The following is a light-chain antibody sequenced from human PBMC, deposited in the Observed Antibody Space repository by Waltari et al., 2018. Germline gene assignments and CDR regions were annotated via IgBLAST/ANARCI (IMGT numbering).Light chain of an antibody. V-gene: IGKV4-1*01. J-gene: IGKJ4*01. CDR2: WAS. CDR3: QQYYTTPLT. CDR1: QSVSYTASNKHY. Sequence: DIVMTQSPDSLAVSLGERATINCKSSQSVSYTASNKHYLAWYQQKPGQPPKLIIYWASNRESWFPDRFSGSGSGTDFTLTISRLQAEDVAVYYCQQYYTTPLTCGGGTKVEI.